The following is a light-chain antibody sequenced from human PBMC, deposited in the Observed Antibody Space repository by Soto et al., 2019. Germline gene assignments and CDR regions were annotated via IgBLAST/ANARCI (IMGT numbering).Light chain of an antibody. J-gene: IGKJ2*01. CDR2: DAS. CDR1: QSVSSF. CDR3: QQRSNCPPHT. V-gene: IGKV3-11*01. Sequence: EIVLTQSPATLSLSPGERATLSCRASQSVSSFLAWYQQKPGQAPRLLIYDASNRASGIPARFSGSGSGTDFPLTLSSLEPEDFAVSYCQQRSNCPPHTFGQGTKLEIK.